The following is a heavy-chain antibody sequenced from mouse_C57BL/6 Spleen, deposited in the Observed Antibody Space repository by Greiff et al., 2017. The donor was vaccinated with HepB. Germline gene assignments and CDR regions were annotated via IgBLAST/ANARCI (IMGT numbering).Heavy chain of an antibody. J-gene: IGHJ3*01. D-gene: IGHD2-4*01. Sequence: VQLQQSVAELVRPGASVKLSCTASGFNSKNTYMHWVKQRPEQGLEWIGRIDPANGNTKYAPKFQGKATITADTSSNTAYLQLSSLTSEDTAIYYCARDYDYDEFFFAYWGQGTLVTVSA. CDR1: GFNSKNTY. CDR2: IDPANGNT. V-gene: IGHV14-3*01. CDR3: ARDYDYDEFFFAY.